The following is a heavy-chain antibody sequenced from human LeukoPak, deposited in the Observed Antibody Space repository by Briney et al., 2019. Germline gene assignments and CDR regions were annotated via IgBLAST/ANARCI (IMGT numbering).Heavy chain of an antibody. V-gene: IGHV3-30*04. CDR1: GFTFSSYA. CDR3: ARETVATGPYFDY. CDR2: ISYDGSNK. Sequence: PGRSLRLSCAASGFTFSSYAMHWVRQAPGKGLEWVAVISYDGSNKYYADSVKGRFTISRDNSKNTLYLQMNSLRAEDTAVYYCARETVATGPYFDYWGQGTLVTVSS. D-gene: IGHD5-12*01. J-gene: IGHJ4*02.